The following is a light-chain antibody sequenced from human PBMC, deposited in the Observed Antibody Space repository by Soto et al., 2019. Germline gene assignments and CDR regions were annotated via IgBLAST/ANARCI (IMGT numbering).Light chain of an antibody. V-gene: IGKV3-20*01. CDR1: QVIGSRY. CDR3: QQVGSSIPHT. CDR2: GAS. J-gene: IGKJ2*01. Sequence: EIVMTQSPGTLSLSPGERATISCRASQVIGSRYLAWYHQKSGQAPRLLIYGASSRATGIPDRFSGSGSGTDFTLTISRLEPEEFGVDYCQQVGSSIPHTFGQGTKRESK.